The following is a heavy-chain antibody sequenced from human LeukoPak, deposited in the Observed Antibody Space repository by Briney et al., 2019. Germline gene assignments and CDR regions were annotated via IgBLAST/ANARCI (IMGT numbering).Heavy chain of an antibody. D-gene: IGHD1-26*01. CDR2: ISSSSSYI. CDR3: ARDLHSGSYYVNYMXX. Sequence: GGSLRLSCAASGFTFSSYSMNWVRQAPGKGLEWVSSISSSSSYIYYADSVKGRFTISRDNAKNSLYLQMNSLRAEDTAVYYCARDLHSGSYYVNYMXXWGKXXTVT. J-gene: IGHJ6*03. V-gene: IGHV3-21*01. CDR1: GFTFSSYS.